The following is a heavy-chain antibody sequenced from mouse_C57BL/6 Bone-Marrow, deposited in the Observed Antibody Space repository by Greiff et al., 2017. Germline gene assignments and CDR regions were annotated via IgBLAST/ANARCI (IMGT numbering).Heavy chain of an antibody. V-gene: IGHV6-3*01. CDR1: GFTFSNYW. CDR2: IRLKSDNYAT. Sequence: EVKVVESGGGLVQPGGSMKLSCVASGFTFSNYWMNWVRQSPEKGLEWVAQIRLKSDNYATHYAESVKGRFTISRDDSKSSVYLQMNNLRAEDTGIYYCTQLPTVVSFYYAMDYWGQGTSVTVSS. J-gene: IGHJ4*01. D-gene: IGHD1-1*01. CDR3: TQLPTVVSFYYAMDY.